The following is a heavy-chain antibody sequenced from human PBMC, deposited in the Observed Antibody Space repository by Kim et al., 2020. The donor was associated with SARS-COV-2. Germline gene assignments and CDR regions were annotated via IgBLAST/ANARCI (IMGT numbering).Heavy chain of an antibody. CDR2: ISYDGSNK. CDR1: GFTFSSYA. J-gene: IGHJ4*02. D-gene: IGHD6-19*01. V-gene: IGHV3-30-3*01. Sequence: GGSLRLSCAASGFTFSSYAMHWVRQAPGKGLEWVAVISYDGSNKYYADSVKGRFTISRDNSKNTLYLQMNSLRAEDTAVYYCAREDEQWTYPIFDYWGQG. CDR3: AREDEQWTYPIFDY.